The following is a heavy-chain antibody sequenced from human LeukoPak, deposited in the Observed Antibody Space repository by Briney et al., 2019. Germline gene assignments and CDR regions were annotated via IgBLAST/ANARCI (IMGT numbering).Heavy chain of an antibody. Sequence: SETLSLTCTVSGGSVTSYYWSWIRQPPGKGLECIGYIYYSGSTNYSPSLQSRVTISLDMSKNQFSLQLRSVAAADTAVYYCARDRLEVLDYYFDYWGQGTLVTVSS. CDR3: ARDRLEVLDYYFDY. D-gene: IGHD1-1*01. V-gene: IGHV4-59*02. J-gene: IGHJ4*02. CDR1: GGSVTSYY. CDR2: IYYSGST.